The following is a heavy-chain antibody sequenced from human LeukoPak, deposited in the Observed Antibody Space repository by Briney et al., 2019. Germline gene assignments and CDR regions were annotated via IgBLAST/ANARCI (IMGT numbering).Heavy chain of an antibody. Sequence: GGSLRLSCAASGFTFSNAWMSWVRQAPGKGLEWVANIKQDGSEKYYVDSVKGRFTISRDNAKNSLYLQMNSLRAEDTAVYYCARDGPTYYYYMDVWGKGTTVTVSS. CDR2: IKQDGSEK. CDR1: GFTFSNAW. V-gene: IGHV3-7*01. CDR3: ARDGPTYYYYMDV. J-gene: IGHJ6*03.